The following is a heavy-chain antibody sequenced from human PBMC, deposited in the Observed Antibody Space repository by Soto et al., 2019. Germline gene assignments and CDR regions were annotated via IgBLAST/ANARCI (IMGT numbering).Heavy chain of an antibody. CDR2: IVVGSGNT. D-gene: IGHD2-8*01. CDR3: AAGCTNGVCHDYYYYYMDV. Sequence: ASVKVSCKASGFTFTSSAMQWVRQARGQRLEWIGWIVVGSGNTNYAQKFQERVTITRDMSTSTAYMELSSLRSEDTAVYYCAAGCTNGVCHDYYYYYMDVWGKGTTVTVSS. CDR1: GFTFTSSA. V-gene: IGHV1-58*02. J-gene: IGHJ6*03.